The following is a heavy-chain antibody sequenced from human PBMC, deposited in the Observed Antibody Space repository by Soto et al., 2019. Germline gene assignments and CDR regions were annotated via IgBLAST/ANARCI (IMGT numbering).Heavy chain of an antibody. V-gene: IGHV4-38-2*02. CDR2: IYHSGST. CDR3: ARVLRTVAGSYYYYYYGMDV. J-gene: IGHJ6*02. D-gene: IGHD6-19*01. Sequence: SETLSLTCTVSGGSISTGDYYWNWIRQPPGKGLEWIGSIYHSGSTYYNPSLKSRVTISVDTSKNQFSLKLSSVTAADTAVYYCARVLRTVAGSYYYYYYGMDVWGQGTTVTVSS. CDR1: GGSISTGDYY.